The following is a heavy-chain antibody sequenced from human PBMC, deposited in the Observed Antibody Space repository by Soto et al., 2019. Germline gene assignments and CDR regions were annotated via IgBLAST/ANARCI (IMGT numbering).Heavy chain of an antibody. D-gene: IGHD1-1*01. CDR3: ARDNDRPQLGGNYYYILDV. Sequence: QLQLEQSGAEVKKPGSSVKVSCKASVGTFRNSAISRVRQAPGQGLEWMGGIMPIFRTPDYAQKFQGRVTITADEATSTAYLELSGLRSDDTAVYFCARDNDRPQLGGNYYYILDVWGHGTTVTVS. J-gene: IGHJ6*02. CDR1: VGTFRNSA. CDR2: IMPIFRTP. V-gene: IGHV1-69*12.